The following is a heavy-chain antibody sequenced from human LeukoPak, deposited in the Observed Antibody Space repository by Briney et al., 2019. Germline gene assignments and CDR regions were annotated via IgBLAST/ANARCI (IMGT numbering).Heavy chain of an antibody. V-gene: IGHV3-23*01. CDR1: GITFIKYS. Sequence: GGSLRLSWAASGITFIKYSMTWVRQAPGKGLEWVSAITGSGAFTDYADSVKGRFTISRDNSKNTLYLQMNSLRAEDTGVYYCAKRSAESSGYFDYWGQGTLVTVSS. D-gene: IGHD6-19*01. J-gene: IGHJ4*02. CDR2: ITGSGAFT. CDR3: AKRSAESSGYFDY.